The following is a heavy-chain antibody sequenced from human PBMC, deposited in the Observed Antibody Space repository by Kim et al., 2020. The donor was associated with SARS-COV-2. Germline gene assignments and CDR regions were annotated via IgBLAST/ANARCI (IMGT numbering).Heavy chain of an antibody. Sequence: SQTLSLTCAISGDSVSSNSAACNWIRQSPSRGLEWLGRTYYRSKWYNAVSVKSRITINPDTSKNQFSLQLNSVTPEDTAVYYCAREVTMFRGLRGWFDPWGQGTLVTVSS. V-gene: IGHV6-1*01. J-gene: IGHJ5*02. CDR2: TYYRSKWY. CDR3: AREVTMFRGLRGWFDP. CDR1: GDSVSSNSAA. D-gene: IGHD3-10*01.